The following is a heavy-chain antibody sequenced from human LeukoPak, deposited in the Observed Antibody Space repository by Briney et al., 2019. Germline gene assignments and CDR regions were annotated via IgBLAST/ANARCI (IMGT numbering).Heavy chain of an antibody. CDR1: GGSISSDNYH. CDR2: IYTSGST. V-gene: IGHV4-61*02. D-gene: IGHD5-24*01. J-gene: IGHJ5*02. Sequence: SETLSLTCTVSGGSISSDNYHWSWIRQPAGKGLEWIGRIYTSGSTNYNPSLKSRVTISVDTSKNQFSLKLTSVTAADTAVYYCARDNSVRDEAWWFNPWGQGTLVTVSS. CDR3: ARDNSVRDEAWWFNP.